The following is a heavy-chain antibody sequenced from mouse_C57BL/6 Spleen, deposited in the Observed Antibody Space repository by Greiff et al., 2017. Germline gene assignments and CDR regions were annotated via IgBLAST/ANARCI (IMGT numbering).Heavy chain of an antibody. Sequence: EVQLQQSGAELVRPGASVKLSCTASGFNIKDDYMHWVKQRPEQGLEWIGWIDPENGDTEYASKFQGKATITADTSSNTAYLQLSSLTSEDTAVYYCTTGDNDAGDYWGQDTTLTVSS. V-gene: IGHV14-4*01. J-gene: IGHJ2*01. CDR1: GFNIKDDY. D-gene: IGHD2-4*01. CDR2: IDPENGDT. CDR3: TTGDNDAGDY.